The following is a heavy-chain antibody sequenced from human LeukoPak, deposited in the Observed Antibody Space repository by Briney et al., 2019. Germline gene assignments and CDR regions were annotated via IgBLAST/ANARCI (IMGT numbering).Heavy chain of an antibody. CDR1: GFTFSSYA. CDR2: ISGSGANT. V-gene: IGHV3-23*01. J-gene: IGHJ4*02. CDR3: AKDRLKTFYYDSSPSFDY. Sequence: PGGSLRLSCAASGFTFSSYAMSWVRQAPGKGLEWVSGISGSGANTYYADSVKGRFTISRDNSRNTLYLQMDSLRVEDTAVYYCAKDRLKTFYYDSSPSFDYWGQGTLVTVSS. D-gene: IGHD3-22*01.